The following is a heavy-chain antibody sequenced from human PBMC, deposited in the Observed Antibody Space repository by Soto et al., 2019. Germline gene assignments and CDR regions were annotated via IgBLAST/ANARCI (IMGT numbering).Heavy chain of an antibody. CDR2: IYYSGST. V-gene: IGHV4-31*03. D-gene: IGHD6-13*01. Sequence: QVQLQESGPGLVKPSQTLSLTCTVSGGSISSGGYYWSWIRQHPGKGLEWIGYIYYSGSTYYNPSLKSRVTISVDTSKNQFSLKLSSVTAADTAVYYCARATYPYTGAAGPIDYWGQGTLVTVSS. CDR3: ARATYPYTGAAGPIDY. CDR1: GGSISSGGYY. J-gene: IGHJ4*02.